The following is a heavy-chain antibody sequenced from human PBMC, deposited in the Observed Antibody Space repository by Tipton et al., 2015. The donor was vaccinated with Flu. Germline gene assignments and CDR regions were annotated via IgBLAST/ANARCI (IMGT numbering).Heavy chain of an antibody. CDR3: AKDSITFGGVIVEGEDAFDI. D-gene: IGHD3-16*02. CDR2: ISGSGGST. V-gene: IGHV3-23*01. Sequence: SLRLSCAAPGFTFSSYAMSWVRQAPGKGLEWVSAISGSGGSTYYADSVKGRFTISRDNSKNTLYLQMNSLRAEDTAVYYCAKDSITFGGVIVEGEDAFDIWGQGTMVTVSS. CDR1: GFTFSSYA. J-gene: IGHJ3*02.